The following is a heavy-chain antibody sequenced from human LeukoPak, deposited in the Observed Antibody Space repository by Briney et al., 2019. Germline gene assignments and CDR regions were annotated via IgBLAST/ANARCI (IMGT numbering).Heavy chain of an antibody. CDR3: ARTIAQYTNTWLYYYYGLDV. V-gene: IGHV3-23*01. CDR2: ISGGGEDT. D-gene: IGHD6-13*01. Sequence: GGSLRLSCTASGFSSRSFAMSWVRQAPGQGLEWVSSISGGGEDTYYADSVKGRFTISRDNSETTLYLQMNSLGADDTALYYCARTIAQYTNTWLYYYYGLDVWGQGTTVTVSS. CDR1: GFSSRSFA. J-gene: IGHJ6*02.